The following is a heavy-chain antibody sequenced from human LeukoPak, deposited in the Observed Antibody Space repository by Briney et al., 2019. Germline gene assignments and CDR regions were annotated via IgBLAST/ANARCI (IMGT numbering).Heavy chain of an antibody. CDR3: AKDRIAAAVFHYYYGMDV. CDR1: GFTFSNHG. D-gene: IGHD6-13*01. CDR2: ISYDGSKK. J-gene: IGHJ6*02. V-gene: IGHV3-30*18. Sequence: GGSLTLSCAASGFTFSNHGMHWVRQAPGKGLEWVAVISYDGSKKYYADSLKGRSTIYRDNSNNTQYLQTNSLRAEDTAVYYCAKDRIAAAVFHYYYGMDVWGQGTTVTVSS.